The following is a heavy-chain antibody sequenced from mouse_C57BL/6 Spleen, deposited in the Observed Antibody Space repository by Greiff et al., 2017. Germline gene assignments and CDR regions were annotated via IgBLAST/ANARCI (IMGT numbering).Heavy chain of an antibody. D-gene: IGHD4-1*01. CDR3: ARNWDQGAMDY. Sequence: VQLQQSGPELVKPGASVKISCKASGYAFSSSWMNWVKQRPGKGLEWIGRIYPGDGDTNYNGKFKGKATLTADKSSRTAYMQLSSLTSEDSAVYFCARNWDQGAMDYWGQGTSVTVSS. CDR2: IYPGDGDT. J-gene: IGHJ4*01. V-gene: IGHV1-82*01. CDR1: GYAFSSSW.